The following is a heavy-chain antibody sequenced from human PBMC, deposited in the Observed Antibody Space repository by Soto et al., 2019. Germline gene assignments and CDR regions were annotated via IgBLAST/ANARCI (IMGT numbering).Heavy chain of an antibody. CDR3: ARRHSSSSAFDP. D-gene: IGHD6-13*01. J-gene: IGHJ5*02. CDR1: GYSFTSYW. V-gene: IGHV5-10-1*01. Sequence: EVQLVQSGAEVKKPGESLRISCKGSGYSFTSYWINWVRQMPGKGLEWLGRIDPSDSYTNYSPSCQGHVTIAADKSISTAYLQWSSLKASDTTMYYCARRHSSSSAFDPWGQGTLVTVSS. CDR2: IDPSDSYT.